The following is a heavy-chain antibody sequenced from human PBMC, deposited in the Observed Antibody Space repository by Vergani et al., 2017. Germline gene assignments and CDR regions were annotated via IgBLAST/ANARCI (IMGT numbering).Heavy chain of an antibody. CDR1: GFTFSSYA. CDR3: AKSDSGIAAAPIGGVDP. CDR2: ISGSGGST. J-gene: IGHJ5*02. V-gene: IGHV3-23*04. D-gene: IGHD6-13*01. Sequence: VQLVESGGGVVQPGRSLRLSCAASGFTFSSYAMSWFRQAPGKGLEWVSAISGSGGSTYYADSVKGRFTISRDNSKNTLYLQMNSLRAEDTAVYYCAKSDSGIAAAPIGGVDPWGQGTLVTVSS.